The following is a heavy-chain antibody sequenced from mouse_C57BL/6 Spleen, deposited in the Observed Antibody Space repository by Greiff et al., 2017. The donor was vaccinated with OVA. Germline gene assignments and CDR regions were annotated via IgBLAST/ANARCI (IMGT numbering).Heavy chain of an antibody. J-gene: IGHJ2*01. CDR2: ISSGSSTI. CDR3: ARLAAGTNFDY. CDR1: GFTFSDYG. V-gene: IGHV5-17*01. D-gene: IGHD4-1*01. Sequence: EVQVVESGGGLVKPGGSLKLSCEASGFTFSDYGMHWVRQAPERGLEWVAYISSGSSTIYYADTVKGRVTISRDKDKNTRFRKLTSLRSEVAAIYYSARLAAGTNFDYWGQGTTLTVSS.